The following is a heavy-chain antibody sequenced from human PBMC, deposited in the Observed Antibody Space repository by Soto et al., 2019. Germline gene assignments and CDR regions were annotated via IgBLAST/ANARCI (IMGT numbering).Heavy chain of an antibody. Sequence: GASVKVSCKASGGTFSSYAISWVRQAPGQGLEWMGGIIPIFGTANYAQKFQGRVTITADESTSTAYMELSSLRSEDTAVYYCARVIAAVGAFDIWGQGTMVTV. D-gene: IGHD6-13*01. V-gene: IGHV1-69*13. CDR2: IIPIFGTA. CDR1: GGTFSSYA. J-gene: IGHJ3*02. CDR3: ARVIAAVGAFDI.